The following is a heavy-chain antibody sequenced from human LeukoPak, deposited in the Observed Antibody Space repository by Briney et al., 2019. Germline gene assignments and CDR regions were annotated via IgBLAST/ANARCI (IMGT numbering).Heavy chain of an antibody. Sequence: PGGSLRLSCAASGFSFSSYWMSWVRQAAGKGLECVANIKQDGSEKYYVDSVKGRFTISRDNAKNSLYLQMNSLRAEDTAVYYCAREQYGDHFDSWGPGILVTVSS. CDR2: IKQDGSEK. D-gene: IGHD2-21*02. J-gene: IGHJ4*02. V-gene: IGHV3-7*03. CDR1: GFSFSSYW. CDR3: AREQYGDHFDS.